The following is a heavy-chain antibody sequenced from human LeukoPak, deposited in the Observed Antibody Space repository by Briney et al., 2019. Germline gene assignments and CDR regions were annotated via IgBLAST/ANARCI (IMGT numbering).Heavy chain of an antibody. Sequence: SETLSLTCAVSGYSISSGYYWGWTRQPPGKGLDWIGSIYHSGSTYYNPSLKSRVTISVDTSKNQFSLKLSSVTAADTAVYYCARDSGQQLGWVWGQGTLVTVSS. CDR2: IYHSGST. CDR1: GYSISSGYY. V-gene: IGHV4-38-2*02. CDR3: ARDSGQQLGWV. D-gene: IGHD6-13*01. J-gene: IGHJ4*02.